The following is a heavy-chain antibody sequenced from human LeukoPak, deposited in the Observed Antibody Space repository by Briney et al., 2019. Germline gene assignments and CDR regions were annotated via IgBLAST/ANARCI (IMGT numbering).Heavy chain of an antibody. J-gene: IGHJ5*02. Sequence: TETLSLTCTVSGGSISSYYRSWIRQPPGKGLEWIGYIYTSGSTNYNPSLKSRVTISVDTSKNQFSLKLSSVTAADTAVYYCARRIAAAGRGWFDPWGQGTLVTVSS. D-gene: IGHD6-13*01. CDR1: GGSISSYY. CDR2: IYTSGST. CDR3: ARRIAAAGRGWFDP. V-gene: IGHV4-4*09.